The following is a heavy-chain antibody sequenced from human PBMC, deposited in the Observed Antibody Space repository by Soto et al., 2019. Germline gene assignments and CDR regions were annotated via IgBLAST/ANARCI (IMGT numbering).Heavy chain of an antibody. D-gene: IGHD3-3*01. CDR2: ISGSGGST. Sequence: GGSLRLSCAASGFTFSSYAMSWVRQAPGKGLEWVSAISGSGGSTYYADSVKGRFTISRDNSKNTLYLQMNSLRAEDTAVYYCAKNLGITIFGVVKTRANDAFDIWGQGTMVTVSS. CDR1: GFTFSSYA. V-gene: IGHV3-23*01. CDR3: AKNLGITIFGVVKTRANDAFDI. J-gene: IGHJ3*02.